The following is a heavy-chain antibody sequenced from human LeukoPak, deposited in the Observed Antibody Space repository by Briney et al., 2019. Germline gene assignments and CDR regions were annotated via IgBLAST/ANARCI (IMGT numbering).Heavy chain of an antibody. D-gene: IGHD3-9*01. CDR1: GSTFSSYA. J-gene: IGHJ3*02. V-gene: IGHV3-23*01. CDR2: ISGSGGST. Sequence: QPGGSLRLSCAASGSTFSSYAMSWVRQAPGKGLEWVSAISGSGGSTYYADSVKGRFTISRDNSKNTLYLQMNSLRAEDTAVYYCAKDGAYYDILTGYYWVDAFDIWGQGTMVTVSS. CDR3: AKDGAYYDILTGYYWVDAFDI.